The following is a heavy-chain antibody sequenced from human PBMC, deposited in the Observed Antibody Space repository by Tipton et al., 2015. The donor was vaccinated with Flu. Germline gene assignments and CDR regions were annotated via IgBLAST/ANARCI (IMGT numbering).Heavy chain of an antibody. CDR3: AKTGHSNYYAGSGSYNLDF. CDR1: GFTFDDYV. V-gene: IGHV3-43*02. Sequence: SLRLSCAASGFTFDDYVMHWVRQVPGKGLEWVSLISGDSTGTSYVDSVKGRFTISRDNSKNILYLQMNSLKPEDTAFYYCAKTGHSNYYAGSGSYNLDFWGQGTQVTVSS. D-gene: IGHD3-22*01. CDR2: ISGDSTGT. J-gene: IGHJ4*02.